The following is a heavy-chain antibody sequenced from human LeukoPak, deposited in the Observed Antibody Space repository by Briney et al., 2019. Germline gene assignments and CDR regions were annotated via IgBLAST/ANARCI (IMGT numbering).Heavy chain of an antibody. CDR3: AKAVAGTLTPFDY. Sequence: RAGGSLRLSCAASGFTFSSYAVSWVRQAPGKGLEWVSAISGSGGSTYYADSVKGRFTISRDNSKNTLYLQMNSLRAEDTAVYYCAKAVAGTLTPFDYWGQGTLVTVSS. CDR2: ISGSGGST. V-gene: IGHV3-23*01. J-gene: IGHJ4*02. D-gene: IGHD6-19*01. CDR1: GFTFSSYA.